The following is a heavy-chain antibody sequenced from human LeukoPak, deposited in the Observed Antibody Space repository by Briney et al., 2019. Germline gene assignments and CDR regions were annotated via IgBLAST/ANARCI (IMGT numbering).Heavy chain of an antibody. CDR1: GFTFSSYA. V-gene: IGHV3-30-3*01. CDR3: ARGQHLDYLDY. J-gene: IGHJ4*02. Sequence: PGRSLRLSCAASGFTFSSYAMHWVRQAPGKGLEWVAVISYDGSNKYYADSVKGRFTTSRDNSKNTLYLQMNSLRAEDTAVYYCARGQHLDYLDYWGQGTLVTVSS. CDR2: ISYDGSNK. D-gene: IGHD6-13*01.